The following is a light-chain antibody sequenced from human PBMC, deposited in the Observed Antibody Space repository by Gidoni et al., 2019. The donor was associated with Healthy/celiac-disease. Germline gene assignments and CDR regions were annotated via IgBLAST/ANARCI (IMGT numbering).Light chain of an antibody. V-gene: IGKV1-39*01. J-gene: IGKJ2*01. CDR3: QQSYSTPYT. CDR2: AAS. CDR1: QSISSY. Sequence: SKMTQSPSSLSASVGDRVTITCRASQSISSYLNWYQQKPGKAPKLLIDAASSLHSGVPSRFSGIGSGTDFTLTISSLQPEDFATYYCQQSYSTPYTFXQXTKLEIK.